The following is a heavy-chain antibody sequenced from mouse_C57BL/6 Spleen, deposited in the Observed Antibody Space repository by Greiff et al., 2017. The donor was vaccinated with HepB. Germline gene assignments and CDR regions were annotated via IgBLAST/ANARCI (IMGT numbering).Heavy chain of an antibody. CDR3: ARSEYYGSSPIDY. J-gene: IGHJ2*01. CDR2: IYPGDGDT. D-gene: IGHD1-1*01. CDR1: GYAFSSSW. V-gene: IGHV1-82*01. Sequence: QVQLQQSGPELVKPGASVKISCKASGYAFSSSWMNWVKQRPGKGLEWIGRIYPGDGDTNYNGKFKGKATLTADKSSSTAYMQLSSLTSEDSAVYFCARSEYYGSSPIDYWGQGTTLTVSS.